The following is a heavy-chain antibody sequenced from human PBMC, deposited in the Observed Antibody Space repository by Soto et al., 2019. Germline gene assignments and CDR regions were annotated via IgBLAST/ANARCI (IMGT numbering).Heavy chain of an antibody. J-gene: IGHJ3*02. Sequence: QLHLVQSGAVVKKPGASVTVSCSASGYPVTAYYMHWVRQAPGRGLEWMGGINPATGAAKYTQTFDGRGNRTRDTSTRTVLMDLSGPTSEGTAVCYCARGGGGGVAGSAAFDMWGQGTLVTVSS. V-gene: IGHV1-2*02. CDR2: INPATGAA. CDR3: ARGGGGGVAGSAAFDM. D-gene: IGHD6-19*01. CDR1: GYPVTAYY.